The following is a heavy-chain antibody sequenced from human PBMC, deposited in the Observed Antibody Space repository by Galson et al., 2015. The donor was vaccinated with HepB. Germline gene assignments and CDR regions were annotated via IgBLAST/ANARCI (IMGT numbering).Heavy chain of an antibody. CDR1: GFTFDDHA. CDR3: AKDSSNYYYDSSGHFDY. J-gene: IGHJ4*02. V-gene: IGHV3-9*01. D-gene: IGHD3-22*01. Sequence: SLRLSCAASGFTFDDHAMHWVRQAPGKGLEWVSGMSWNSGSIGYADSVKGRFTISRDNAKNSLYLQMNSLRVEDTALYSCAKDSSNYYYDSSGHFDYWGQGTLVTVSS. CDR2: MSWNSGSI.